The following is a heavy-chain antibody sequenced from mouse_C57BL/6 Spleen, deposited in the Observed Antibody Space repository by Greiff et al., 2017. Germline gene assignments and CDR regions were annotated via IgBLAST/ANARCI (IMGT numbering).Heavy chain of an antibody. D-gene: IGHD1-1*01. CDR2: IWWDDDK. V-gene: IGHV8-8*01. Sequence: QVTLKVSGPGILQPSQTLSLTCSFSGFSLSTFGMGVGWIRQPSGKGLEWLAHIWWDDDKYYNPALKSRLTISKDTSKNQVFLKIANVDTADTATYYCARPTYYYGSSSAWFAYWGQGTLVTVSA. J-gene: IGHJ3*01. CDR1: GFSLSTFGMG. CDR3: ARPTYYYGSSSAWFAY.